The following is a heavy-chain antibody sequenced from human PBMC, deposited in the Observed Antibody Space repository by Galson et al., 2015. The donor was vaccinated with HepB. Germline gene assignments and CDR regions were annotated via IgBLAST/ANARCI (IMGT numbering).Heavy chain of an antibody. CDR3: AKGRAFTVVVAATTPPFDY. D-gene: IGHD2-15*01. CDR2: ISYDGSNK. V-gene: IGHV3-30*18. CDR1: GFTFSSYG. J-gene: IGHJ4*02. Sequence: SLRLSCAASGFTFSSYGMHWVRQAPGKGLEWVAVISYDGSNKYYADSVKGRFTISRDNSKNTLYLQMNSLRAEDTAVYYCAKGRAFTVVVAATTPPFDYWGQGTLVTVSS.